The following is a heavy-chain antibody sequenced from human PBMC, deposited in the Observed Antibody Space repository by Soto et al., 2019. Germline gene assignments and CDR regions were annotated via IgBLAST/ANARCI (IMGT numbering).Heavy chain of an antibody. CDR1: GFTFSSYW. CDR2: IKQDGSEK. Sequence: GGSLRLSXAASGFTFSSYWMSWVRQAPGKGLEWVANIKQDGSEKYYVDSVKGRFTISRDNAKNSLYLQMNSLRAEDTAVYYCARDLSSITMVRGVIITDYGMDVWGQGTTVTVSS. D-gene: IGHD3-10*01. V-gene: IGHV3-7*01. J-gene: IGHJ6*02. CDR3: ARDLSSITMVRGVIITDYGMDV.